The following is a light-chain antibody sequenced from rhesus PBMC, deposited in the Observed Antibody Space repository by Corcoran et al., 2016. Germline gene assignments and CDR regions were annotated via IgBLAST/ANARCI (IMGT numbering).Light chain of an antibody. V-gene: IGKV1S4*01. CDR2: GAS. CDR3: QQHNSYPLT. Sequence: DIQMTQSPSSLSASVGDRVTITCQASQGISSWLAWYQQNPGKAPTLLIYGASRLQSGVPSRFSGSGSVTEFTLTISSLQPEDCATYFCQQHNSYPLTFGQGTRVEI. J-gene: IGKJ1*01. CDR1: QGISSW.